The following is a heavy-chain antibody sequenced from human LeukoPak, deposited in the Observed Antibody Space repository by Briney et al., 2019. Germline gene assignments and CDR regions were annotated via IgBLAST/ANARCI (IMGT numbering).Heavy chain of an antibody. V-gene: IGHV3-30-3*01. CDR3: ARDSEEWWIPGPAASWFDP. J-gene: IGHJ5*02. CDR1: GFTFSSYA. Sequence: GGSLRLSCAASGFTFSSYAMHWVRQAPGKGLEWVAVISYDGSNKYYADSVKGRFTISRDNSKNTLYLQMNSLRAEDTAVYYCARDSEEWWIPGPAASWFDPWGQGTLVTVSS. D-gene: IGHD2-15*01. CDR2: ISYDGSNK.